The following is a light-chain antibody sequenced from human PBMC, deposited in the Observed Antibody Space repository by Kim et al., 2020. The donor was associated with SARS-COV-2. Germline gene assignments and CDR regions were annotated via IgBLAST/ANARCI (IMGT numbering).Light chain of an antibody. CDR2: AAS. V-gene: IGKV1-27*01. J-gene: IGKJ1*01. CDR1: QDIRNY. CDR3: QKYNRAPWT. Sequence: ASVGDGVTITCRASQDIRNYLAWYQQRPGKVPELLIYAASTLQSGVPSRFSGSGSGTDFTLTISALQPEDVATYFCQKYNRAPWTFGQGTKVDIK.